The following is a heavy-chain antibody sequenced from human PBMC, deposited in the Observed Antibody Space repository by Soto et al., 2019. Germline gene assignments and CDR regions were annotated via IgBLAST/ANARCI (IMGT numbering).Heavy chain of an antibody. D-gene: IGHD6-13*01. Sequence: LSLTCTVSGGSISSGGYYWSWIRQHPGKGLEWIGYIYYSGSTYYNPSLKSRVTISVDTSKNQFSLKLSSVTAADTAVYYCARSYSSSWFDWFDPWGQGTLVTVSS. J-gene: IGHJ5*02. CDR1: GGSISSGGYY. CDR2: IYYSGST. V-gene: IGHV4-31*03. CDR3: ARSYSSSWFDWFDP.